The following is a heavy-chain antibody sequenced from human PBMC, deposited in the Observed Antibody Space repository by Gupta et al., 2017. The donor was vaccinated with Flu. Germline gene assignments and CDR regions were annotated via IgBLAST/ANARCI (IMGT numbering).Heavy chain of an antibody. CDR3: VRDDSMDV. CDR1: GFTVRSKF. Sequence: EVQLVESGGGLVQPGGSLRLSCAASGFTVRSKFMTWVRQAPGKGLQWISVIYSGGSRYYADSVKGRFTISRDDYENTIYLHMNSLRPEDTAVYYCVRDDSMDVWGQGTTVTVSS. CDR2: IYSGGSR. V-gene: IGHV3-66*02. J-gene: IGHJ6*02.